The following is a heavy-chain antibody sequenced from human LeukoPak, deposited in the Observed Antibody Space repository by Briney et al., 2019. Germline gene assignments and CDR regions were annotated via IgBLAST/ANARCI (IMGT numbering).Heavy chain of an antibody. CDR1: AGSVGSGTYY. Sequence: SETLSLTCTVSAGSVGSGTYYWNWIRQPAEKGLEWIGRIYTSGGTNYNPSLKSRVTISVDTSKNQFSLKLSSVTAADTAVYYCARAPGVTTFTSFDYWGQGTLVTVSS. D-gene: IGHD2/OR15-2a*01. V-gene: IGHV4-61*02. CDR2: IYTSGGT. CDR3: ARAPGVTTFTSFDY. J-gene: IGHJ4*02.